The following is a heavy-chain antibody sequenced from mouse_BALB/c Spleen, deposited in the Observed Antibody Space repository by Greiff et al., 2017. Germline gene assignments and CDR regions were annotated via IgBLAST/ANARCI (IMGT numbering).Heavy chain of an antibody. D-gene: IGHD2-5*01. J-gene: IGHJ2*01. CDR2: IDPSDSYT. V-gene: IGHV1-69*02. Sequence: VQLQQPGAELVKPGASVKLSCKASGYTFTSYWMHWVKQRPGQGLEWIGEIDPSDSYTNYNQKFKGKATLTVDKSSSTAYMQLSSLTSEDTAVYYCAANYYSNSCFDYWGQGTTLTVSS. CDR3: AANYYSNSCFDY. CDR1: GYTFTSYW.